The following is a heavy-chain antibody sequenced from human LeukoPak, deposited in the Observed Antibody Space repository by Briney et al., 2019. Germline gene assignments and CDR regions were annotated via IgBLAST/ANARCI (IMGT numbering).Heavy chain of an antibody. CDR2: TSDDGRNT. D-gene: IGHD6-13*01. CDR3: AKERSASGTGFEF. J-gene: IGHJ4*02. V-gene: IGHV3-23*01. Sequence: PGGSLRLSCTASGFTFSNYGMSWVRQAPGKGLEWVSTTSDDGRNTHYADSVKGRFTISRDNSKNTFYLQMSSLRTEDTAVYYCAKERSASGTGFEFWGQGALVTVSS. CDR1: GFTFSNYG.